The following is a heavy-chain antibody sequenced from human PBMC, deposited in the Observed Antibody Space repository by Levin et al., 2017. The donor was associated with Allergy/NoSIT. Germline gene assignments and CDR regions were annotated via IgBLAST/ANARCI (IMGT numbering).Heavy chain of an antibody. CDR3: AKAITRRSLDY. CDR2: ISGSGGST. J-gene: IGHJ4*02. V-gene: IGHV3-23*01. Sequence: GGSLRLSCAASGFTFSSYAMSWVRQAPGKGLEWVSAISGSGGSTYYADSVKGRFTISRDNSKNTLYLQMNSLRAEDTAVCCCAKAITRRSLDYWGQGTLVTVSS. CDR1: GFTFSSYA.